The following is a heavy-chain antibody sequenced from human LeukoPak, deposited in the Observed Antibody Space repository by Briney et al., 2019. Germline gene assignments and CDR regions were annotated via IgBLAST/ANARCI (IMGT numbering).Heavy chain of an antibody. D-gene: IGHD4-17*01. Sequence: SGPTLVNPTQTLTLTCTFSGFALSTSGVGVGWIRQPHGKALERLALIYWDDDKRYTPSLKSRLTITRDTSKNQVVLTMTNMDPVDTATYYCAHRRRGYGDYLFWGQGTLVTVSS. CDR3: AHRRRGYGDYLF. J-gene: IGHJ4*02. V-gene: IGHV2-5*02. CDR1: GFALSTSGVG. CDR2: IYWDDDK.